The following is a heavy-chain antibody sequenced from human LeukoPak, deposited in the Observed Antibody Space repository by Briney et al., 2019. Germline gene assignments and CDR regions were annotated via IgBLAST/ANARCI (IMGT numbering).Heavy chain of an antibody. CDR2: ISGNSGSS. Sequence: GGSLRLSCAASGFTFNSYAMNWVRQAPGKGLEWVSAISGNSGSSYYADSVKGRFTISRDNSKDTLYLEMNSLRAEDSAKYFCAKDIVVVPAAGGCFDPWGQGTLVTVSS. J-gene: IGHJ5*02. CDR1: GFTFNSYA. D-gene: IGHD2-2*01. V-gene: IGHV3-23*01. CDR3: AKDIVVVPAAGGCFDP.